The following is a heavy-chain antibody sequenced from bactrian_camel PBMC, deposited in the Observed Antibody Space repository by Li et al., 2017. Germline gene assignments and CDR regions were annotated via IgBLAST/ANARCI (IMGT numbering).Heavy chain of an antibody. Sequence: VQLVESGGGSVQAGGSLRLSCSYSGNLANINVIGWFRQTPGKEREGIATVYTGGMWSHVADSVKGRFTISQDNNKDMTYLQMNSLKPEDTAMYYCAVGHWGGGVCFPAAGYWGQGTQVTVS. CDR1: GNLANINV. CDR2: VYTGGMWS. J-gene: IGHJ6*01. D-gene: IGHD5*01. CDR3: AVGHWGGGVCFPAAGY. V-gene: IGHV3S54*01.